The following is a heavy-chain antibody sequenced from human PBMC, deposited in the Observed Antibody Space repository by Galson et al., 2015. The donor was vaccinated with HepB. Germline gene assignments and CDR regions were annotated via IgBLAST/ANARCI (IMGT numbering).Heavy chain of an antibody. V-gene: IGHV1-3*01. D-gene: IGHD2-2*01. CDR1: GYTFTSYA. CDR3: ARGVVGAYYYYGMDV. Sequence: SVKVSCKASGYTFTSYAMHWVRQAPGQRLEWMGWINAGNGNTKYSQKFQGRVTVTRDTSASTAYMELSSLRSEDTAVYYCARGVVGAYYYYGMDVWGQGTTVTVSS. J-gene: IGHJ6*02. CDR2: INAGNGNT.